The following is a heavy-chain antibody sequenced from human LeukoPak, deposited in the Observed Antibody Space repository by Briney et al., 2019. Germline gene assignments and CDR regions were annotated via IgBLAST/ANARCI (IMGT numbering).Heavy chain of an antibody. V-gene: IGHV3-7*01. Sequence: GGSLRLSCAASGFTFSDFWMSWVRQAPGKGLEWVASIKKDGSEKYYVDSVEGRFTISRDNAKNSLYLQMNSLRAEDTAVYYCARGADSGYSSDNWGQGTLVSVSS. CDR1: GFTFSDFW. CDR3: ARGADSGYSSDN. CDR2: IKKDGSEK. D-gene: IGHD3-9*01. J-gene: IGHJ4*02.